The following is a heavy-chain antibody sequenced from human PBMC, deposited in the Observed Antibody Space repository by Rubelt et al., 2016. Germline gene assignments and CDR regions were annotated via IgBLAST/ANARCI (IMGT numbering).Heavy chain of an antibody. CDR3: ARADYGDYAGYWYFDL. V-gene: IGHV3-23*01. J-gene: IGHJ2*01. Sequence: VASGLTFANYAMSWVRQAPGKGLEWVSGISDGGESTYYADSVKGRFTISRDNSKNTLYLQMNSLRAEDTAVYHCARADYGDYAGYWYFDLWGRGTLVTVSS. CDR2: ISDGGEST. CDR1: GLTFANYA. D-gene: IGHD4-17*01.